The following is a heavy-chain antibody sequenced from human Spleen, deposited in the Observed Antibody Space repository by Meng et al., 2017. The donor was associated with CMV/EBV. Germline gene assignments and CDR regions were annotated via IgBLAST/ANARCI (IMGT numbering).Heavy chain of an antibody. Sequence: GESLKISCAASTFTVRNNYMNWVRQAAGKGLEWVSSISGSGGSTYYADSVKGRFTISRDNAKNSLYLQMNNLRAEDTAVYYCVRDRLWAFENWGQGTPVTVSS. CDR3: VRDRLWAFEN. V-gene: IGHV3-53*01. CDR2: ISGSGGST. D-gene: IGHD1-26*01. J-gene: IGHJ4*02. CDR1: TFTVRNNY.